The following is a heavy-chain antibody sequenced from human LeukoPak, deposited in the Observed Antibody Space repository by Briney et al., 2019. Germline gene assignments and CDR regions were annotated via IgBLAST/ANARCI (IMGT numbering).Heavy chain of an antibody. V-gene: IGHV3-21*01. D-gene: IGHD6-19*01. Sequence: GGSLRLSCAASGFTFSSYSMNWVRQAPGKGLEWVSSISSSSSYIYYADSVKGRFTIPRDNAKNSLYLQMNSLRAEDTAVYYCARGQWLVVEFDYWGQGTLVTVSS. CDR3: ARGQWLVVEFDY. CDR2: ISSSSSYI. J-gene: IGHJ4*02. CDR1: GFTFSSYS.